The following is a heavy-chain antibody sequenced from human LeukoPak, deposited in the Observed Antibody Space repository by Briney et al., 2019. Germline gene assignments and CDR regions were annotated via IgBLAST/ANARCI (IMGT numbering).Heavy chain of an antibody. D-gene: IGHD3-9*01. J-gene: IGHJ6*03. Sequence: SVKVSCKASGGTFSSYAISWVRQAPGQGLEWMGGIIPIFGTANYAQKFQGRVTITTDESTSTAYMELSSLRSEDTAVYYCAGYFDWLPTSYYYYMDVWGKGTTVTVSS. CDR1: GGTFSSYA. CDR3: AGYFDWLPTSYYYYMDV. V-gene: IGHV1-69*05. CDR2: IIPIFGTA.